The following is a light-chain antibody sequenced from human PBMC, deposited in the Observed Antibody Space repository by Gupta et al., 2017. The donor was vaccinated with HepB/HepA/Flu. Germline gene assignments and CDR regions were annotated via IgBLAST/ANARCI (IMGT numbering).Light chain of an antibody. CDR2: VAS. Sequence: DSEMTQTPSPRTASVGHRVTITCRASQGIRNDFVSYQQKQEKAPKRLINVASTMQSAVASRFSGSRCGTEFIPPASSMQPEEFAAEYCLLHNSYPWTFGQGTKVEIK. V-gene: IGKV1-17*01. J-gene: IGKJ1*01. CDR1: QGIRND. CDR3: LLHNSYPWT.